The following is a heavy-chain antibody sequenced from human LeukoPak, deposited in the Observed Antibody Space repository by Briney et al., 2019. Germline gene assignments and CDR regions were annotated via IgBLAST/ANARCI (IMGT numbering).Heavy chain of an antibody. D-gene: IGHD5-24*01. J-gene: IGHJ4*02. CDR3: ARIDRGGYNFPFYFDY. CDR2: FDPDDGET. V-gene: IGHV1-24*01. Sequence: ASVKVSCKVSGYSLTDLSIHWVRQAPGKGLEWMVGFDPDDGETIYAQKFQGRVTMTEDTSADIAYMELSSLKSEDTALYYCARIDRGGYNFPFYFDYWGQGTLVTVSS. CDR1: GYSLTDLS.